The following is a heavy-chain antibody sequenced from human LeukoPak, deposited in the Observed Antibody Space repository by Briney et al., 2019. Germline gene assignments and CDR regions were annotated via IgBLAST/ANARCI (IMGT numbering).Heavy chain of an antibody. CDR1: GYTFIGYH. Sequence: ASVKVSCRASGYTFIGYHMHWVRQAPGQGLEWMGWINPNGGGTTYAQKFQGRVTMTRDASISTAYMELSGLTFDDTAFYYCARDREGGDSQNWFDPWGQGTLITVSS. CDR3: ARDREGGDSQNWFDP. J-gene: IGHJ5*02. CDR2: INPNGGGT. D-gene: IGHD4-17*01. V-gene: IGHV1-2*02.